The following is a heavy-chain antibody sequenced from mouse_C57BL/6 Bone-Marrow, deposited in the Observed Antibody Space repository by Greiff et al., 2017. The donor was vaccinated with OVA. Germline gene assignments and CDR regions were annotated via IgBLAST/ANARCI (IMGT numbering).Heavy chain of an antibody. D-gene: IGHD4-1*01. Sequence: EVKLMESGGGLVQPGGSLKLSCAASGFTFSDYGMAWVRQAPRKGPEWVAFISNLAYSIYYADTVTGRFTISREHAKNTLYLEMSSLRSEDTAMYYCARHTGYYAMDYWGQGTSVTVSS. CDR3: ARHTGYYAMDY. J-gene: IGHJ4*01. V-gene: IGHV5-15*01. CDR1: GFTFSDYG. CDR2: ISNLAYSI.